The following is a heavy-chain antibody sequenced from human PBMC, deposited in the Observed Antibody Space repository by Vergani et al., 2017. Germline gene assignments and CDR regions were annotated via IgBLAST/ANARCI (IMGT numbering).Heavy chain of an antibody. J-gene: IGHJ5*02. CDR3: WGDTHSWQRADR. D-gene: IGHD6-13*01. CDR2: LSTTGGA. V-gene: IGHV4-4*09. Sequence: QAQLQESGPGLVKPSETLSLTCHVFGVSVTDYNCNWIRQAPGKGLEWIGSLSTTGGATHASHNPSLKSRDSISVDTSKSQFSLKLTSLSAADSAIYYCWGDTHSWQRADRWGQGLLVSVSS. CDR1: GVSVTDYN.